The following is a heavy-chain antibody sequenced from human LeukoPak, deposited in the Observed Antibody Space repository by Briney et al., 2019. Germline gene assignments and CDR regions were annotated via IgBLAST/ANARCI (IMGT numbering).Heavy chain of an antibody. D-gene: IGHD3-10*01. V-gene: IGHV4-39*01. Sequence: SETLSLTCTVSGGSISSDSSYWGWIRQPPGKGLEWIGTIYYTGSTYYNSSLKSRVTISVDTSKNQFSLKLSSVTAADTAVYYCARSDYHNSGSHTVFDAFDIWGQGTRVTVSS. CDR3: ARSDYHNSGSHTVFDAFDI. CDR1: GGSISSDSSY. CDR2: IYYTGST. J-gene: IGHJ3*02.